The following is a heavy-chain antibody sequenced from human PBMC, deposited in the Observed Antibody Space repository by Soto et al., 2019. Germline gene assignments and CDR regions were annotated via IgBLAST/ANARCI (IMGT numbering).Heavy chain of an antibody. V-gene: IGHV3-30-3*01. Sequence: PGGSLRLSCAASGFIFRSYTMHWVRQAPGKGLEWLGVITYDGSNQYYADSVKGRFTISRDNSRNMLYLQMNSLRPDDTAVYYCVRAPSGSYPEFDYWGQGTLVTVSS. J-gene: IGHJ4*02. CDR3: VRAPSGSYPEFDY. CDR2: ITYDGSNQ. D-gene: IGHD1-26*01. CDR1: GFIFRSYT.